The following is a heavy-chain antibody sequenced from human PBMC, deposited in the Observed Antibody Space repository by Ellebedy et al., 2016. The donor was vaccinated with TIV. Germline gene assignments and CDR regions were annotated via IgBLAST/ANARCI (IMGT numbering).Heavy chain of an antibody. J-gene: IGHJ6*02. CDR1: GYIFTNLW. D-gene: IGHD3-16*01. V-gene: IGHV5-10-1*01. CDR3: ASLWDTVPGDSYTMDV. CDR2: IDPSNSNT. Sequence: GESLKISCKGSGYIFTNLWISWVRQMPGKGLEWMGRIDPSNSNTNYSPSFQGHVTISADKSISTASLQWNNLRASDTAMYYCASLWDTVPGDSYTMDVWGQGTTVTVSS.